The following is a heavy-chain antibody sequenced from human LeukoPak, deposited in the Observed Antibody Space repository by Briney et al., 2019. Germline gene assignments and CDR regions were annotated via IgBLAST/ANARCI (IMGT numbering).Heavy chain of an antibody. CDR2: ISYDGTYA. CDR1: GFTVSTYA. J-gene: IGHJ4*02. V-gene: IGHV3-30*04. Sequence: GGSLRLSCAASGFTVSTYAMDWVRQAPGRGLEWVGDISYDGTYASYTGSVRGRFTISRDNSKNTLYLQMNSLRAVDTAVYYCATESSLSNWGLGTLVTVSS. D-gene: IGHD6-6*01. CDR3: ATESSLSN.